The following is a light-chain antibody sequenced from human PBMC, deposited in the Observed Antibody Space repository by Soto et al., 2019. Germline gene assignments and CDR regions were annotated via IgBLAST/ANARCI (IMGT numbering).Light chain of an antibody. Sequence: EIVLTQSPATLSLSPGERATLSCRASESVSSSYLAWYQQKPGQAPRLLIYDASSRATGIPDRFSGSGSGTDFTLTVSRLEPEDFALYYCQQYGSSPLTFGGGTKVDIK. CDR2: DAS. J-gene: IGKJ4*01. CDR1: ESVSSSY. V-gene: IGKV3-20*01. CDR3: QQYGSSPLT.